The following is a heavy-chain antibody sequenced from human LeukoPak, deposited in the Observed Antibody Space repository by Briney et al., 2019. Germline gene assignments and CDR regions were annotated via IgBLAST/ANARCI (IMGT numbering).Heavy chain of an antibody. D-gene: IGHD6-6*01. V-gene: IGHV3-7*01. J-gene: IGHJ6*04. CDR1: GFTFSSYW. CDR2: IKQDGSEK. CDR3: ARAWSIAAPSCVDV. Sequence: PGGSLRLSCAASGFTFSSYWMSWVRQAPGKGLEWVANIKQDGSEKYYVDSVKGRFTISGDNAKNSLYLQMNSLRAEDTAVYYCARAWSIAAPSCVDVWGKGTTVTVSS.